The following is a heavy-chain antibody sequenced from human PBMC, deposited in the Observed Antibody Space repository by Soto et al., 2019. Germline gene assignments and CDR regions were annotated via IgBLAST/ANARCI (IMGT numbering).Heavy chain of an antibody. D-gene: IGHD2-8*01. CDR2: IYYSGST. V-gene: IGHV4-31*03. CDR1: GGSISSGGYY. CDR3: AQIGYCTNGVCEGPFDY. Sequence: SETLSLTCTVSGGSISSGGYYWSWIRQRPGKGLEWIGYIYYSGSTYYNPSLKSRVTISVDTSKNQFSLKLSSVTAADTAVYYCAQIGYCTNGVCEGPFDYWGQGTLVTVSS. J-gene: IGHJ4*02.